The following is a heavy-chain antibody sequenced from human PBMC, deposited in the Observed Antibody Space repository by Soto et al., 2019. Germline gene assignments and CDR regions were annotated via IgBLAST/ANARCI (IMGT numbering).Heavy chain of an antibody. CDR1: GFAFSGYS. J-gene: IGHJ5*02. CDR3: ARGSGGNDPYIWFDP. Sequence: EVQLVESGGGLVQPGGSLRLSCAASGFAFSGYSMNWVRQAPGKGLEWVSFISGHDNNIYYAGSVKGRFTISRDNAHNSLYLQMNSLRDEDTAVYYCARGSGGNDPYIWFDPWGQGTLVTVSS. D-gene: IGHD2-15*01. V-gene: IGHV3-48*02. CDR2: ISGHDNNI.